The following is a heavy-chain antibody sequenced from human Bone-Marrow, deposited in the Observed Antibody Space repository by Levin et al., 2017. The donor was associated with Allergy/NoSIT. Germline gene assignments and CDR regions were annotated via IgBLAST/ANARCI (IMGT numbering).Heavy chain of an antibody. CDR3: VRGIDYDILTGYYVYFDY. CDR2: IWHDGSNK. D-gene: IGHD3-9*01. V-gene: IGHV3-33*01. CDR1: GFTFSNYG. J-gene: IGHJ4*02. Sequence: GGSLRLSCAASGFTFSNYGMHWVRQTPGKGLEWVAIIWHDGSNKQYADSVKGRFTISRDISKNTLYLQMNSLRAEDTAVYYCVRGIDYDILTGYYVYFDYWGQGTLVTVSS.